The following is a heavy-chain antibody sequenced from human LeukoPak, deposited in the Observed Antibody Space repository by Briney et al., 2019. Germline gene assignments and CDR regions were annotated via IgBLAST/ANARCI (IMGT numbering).Heavy chain of an antibody. D-gene: IGHD6-6*01. CDR3: ARGPSIAARYDAFDI. CDR1: GFNFITAA. V-gene: IGHV3-23*01. Sequence: PGGSLRLSCAASGFNFITAAMTWVRQAPGKGLEWVSLIGSSGGSTYYADSVKGRFTISRDNAKNSLYLQVISLRAEDTAVYYCARGPSIAARYDAFDIWGQGTMVTVSS. J-gene: IGHJ3*02. CDR2: IGSSGGST.